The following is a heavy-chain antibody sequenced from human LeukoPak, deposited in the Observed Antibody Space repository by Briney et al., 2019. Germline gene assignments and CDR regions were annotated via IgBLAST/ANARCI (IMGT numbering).Heavy chain of an antibody. CDR2: INHSGST. CDR1: GGSFSGYY. D-gene: IGHD3/OR15-3a*01. CDR3: ARGALFGRFWTS. V-gene: IGHV4-34*01. Sequence: SETLSLTCAVYGGSFSGYYWSWIRQRPGKGLEWIGEINHSGSTNYNPSLKSRVTISVDTSKNQFSLKLSSVTAADTAVYYCARGALFGRFWTSWGQGTLVTVSS. J-gene: IGHJ5*02.